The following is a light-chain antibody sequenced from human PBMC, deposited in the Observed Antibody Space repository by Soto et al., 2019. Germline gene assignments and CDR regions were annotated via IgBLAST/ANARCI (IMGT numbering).Light chain of an antibody. CDR2: EGS. CDR3: CSYAGNSNVL. V-gene: IGLV2-23*01. J-gene: IGLJ2*01. CDR1: SSDVGSYNL. Sequence: QSALTQPASVSGSPGQSITISYTGTSSDVGSYNLVSWYQQYPGRAPKLMIYEGSKRPSGVSNRFSGSKSGNTASLTISGLQAEDEADYYCCSYAGNSNVLFGGGTKLTVL.